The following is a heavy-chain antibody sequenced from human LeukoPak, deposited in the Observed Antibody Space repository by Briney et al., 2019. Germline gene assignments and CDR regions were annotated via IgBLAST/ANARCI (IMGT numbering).Heavy chain of an antibody. CDR1: GGSISSYY. CDR2: SGST. D-gene: IGHD6-19*01. CDR3: ARVRQSLEYIDY. J-gene: IGHJ4*02. Sequence: PSETPSLTCTVSGGSISSYYWSWIRQPPGKGLEWIGYSGSTNYNPSLKSRVTISVDTSKNQFSLKLTSVTAADTAVYYCARVRQSLEYIDYWGQGTLVSVSS. V-gene: IGHV4-59*01.